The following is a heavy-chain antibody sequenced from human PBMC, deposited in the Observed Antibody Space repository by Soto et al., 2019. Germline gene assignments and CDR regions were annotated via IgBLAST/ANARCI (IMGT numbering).Heavy chain of an antibody. V-gene: IGHV1-3*01. D-gene: IGHD3-10*01. CDR2: INADNGNT. J-gene: IGHJ4*02. CDR3: ASPSYGSGNYY. Sequence: QVQLVQSGAEVKKPGASVKVSCKASGYTFSNYALHWVRQAPGQRLEWMGWINADNGNTKYSQKFQGRVTFTRDTSASTAYMDLSRLRSEDTAVYYCASPSYGSGNYYWGQGTLVTVSS. CDR1: GYTFSNYA.